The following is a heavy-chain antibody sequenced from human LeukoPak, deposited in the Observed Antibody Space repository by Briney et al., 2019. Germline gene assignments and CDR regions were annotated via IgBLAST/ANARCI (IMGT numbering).Heavy chain of an antibody. J-gene: IGHJ4*02. CDR2: IWYDGSNK. D-gene: IGHD3-9*01. CDR1: GFTFSSYA. CDR3: ARARSYYDILTGYSLDY. V-gene: IGHV3-33*01. Sequence: GGSLRLSCAASGFTFSSYAMHGVRQAPGKGLEWVAVIWYDGSNKYYTDSVKGRFTISRDNSKNTLYLQMNSLRAADTAVYYCARARSYYDILTGYSLDYWGQGTLVTVSS.